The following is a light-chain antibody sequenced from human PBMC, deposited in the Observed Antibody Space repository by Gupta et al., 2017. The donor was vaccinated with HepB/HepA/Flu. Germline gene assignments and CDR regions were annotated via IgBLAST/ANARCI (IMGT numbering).Light chain of an antibody. CDR3: QQRYTPPYT. J-gene: IGKJ2*01. V-gene: IGKV1-39*01. Sequence: IQLTQSPSSLSASVGDRITITCRASQSVSSYLNWYQQKPGKAPNFLIFDTSSLQTGVPSRFSGSGSGTDFTLTISRLQPEDFATYYCQQRYTPPYTFGQGTKLEIK. CDR1: QSVSSY. CDR2: DTS.